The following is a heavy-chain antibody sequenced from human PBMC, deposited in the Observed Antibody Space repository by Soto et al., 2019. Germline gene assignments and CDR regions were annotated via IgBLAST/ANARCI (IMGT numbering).Heavy chain of an antibody. V-gene: IGHV4-59*01. D-gene: IGHD2-15*01. Sequence: SETLSLTCTVSGGSISSYYWSWIRQPPGKGLEWIGYIYYSGSTNYNPSLKSRVTISVDTSKNQFSLKLSSVTAADTAVYYCARLYCSGGSCYPHGYYYFDYWGQGTLVTVSS. CDR1: GGSISSYY. J-gene: IGHJ4*02. CDR3: ARLYCSGGSCYPHGYYYFDY. CDR2: IYYSGST.